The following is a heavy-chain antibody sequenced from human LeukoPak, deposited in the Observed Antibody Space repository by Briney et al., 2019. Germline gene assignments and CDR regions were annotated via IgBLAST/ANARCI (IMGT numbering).Heavy chain of an antibody. Sequence: SETLSLTCAVYVGSFSGYYWSCMRQPPAKGRECVGEINQNGSTDYNPSLKSRVTISVDTRKNQFSLKLSSVTAADTAVHYCARAIRLRYFAWLLKPGGAFDIWGQGTMVTVSS. J-gene: IGHJ3*02. D-gene: IGHD3-9*01. V-gene: IGHV4-34*01. CDR1: VGSFSGYY. CDR3: ARAIRLRYFAWLLKPGGAFDI. CDR2: INQNGST.